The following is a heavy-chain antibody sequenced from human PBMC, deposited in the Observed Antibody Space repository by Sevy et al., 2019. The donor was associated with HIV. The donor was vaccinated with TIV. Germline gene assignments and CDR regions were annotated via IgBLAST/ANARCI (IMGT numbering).Heavy chain of an antibody. CDR3: ARHCSGGSCYSLLPHYYYGMDV. CDR1: GFTFNMYW. CDR2: IKEDGSER. D-gene: IGHD2-15*01. V-gene: IGHV3-7*01. Sequence: GGSLRLSCAASGFTFNMYWMTWVRQAPGKGLEWVANIKEDGSERNYRDSGKGRFTISRDNAKEALYLQINSLRAEDTAVYYCARHCSGGSCYSLLPHYYYGMDVWGQGTTVTVSS. J-gene: IGHJ6*02.